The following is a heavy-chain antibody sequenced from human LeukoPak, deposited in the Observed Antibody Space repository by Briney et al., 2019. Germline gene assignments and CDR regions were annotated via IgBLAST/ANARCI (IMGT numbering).Heavy chain of an antibody. CDR3: ARDIAVAGVSWFNP. CDR1: GFTFSSYA. Sequence: GGSLRLSCAASGFTFSSYAMHWVRQAPGKGLEWVAVISYDGSNKYYADSVKGRFTISRDNSKNTLYLQMNSLRAEDTAVYYCARDIAVAGVSWFNPWGQGTLVTVSS. J-gene: IGHJ5*02. D-gene: IGHD6-19*01. CDR2: ISYDGSNK. V-gene: IGHV3-30-3*01.